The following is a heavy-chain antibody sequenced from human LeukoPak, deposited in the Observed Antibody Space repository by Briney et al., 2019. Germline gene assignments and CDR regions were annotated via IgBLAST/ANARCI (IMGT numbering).Heavy chain of an antibody. CDR1: GYTFTTSG. J-gene: IGHJ3*02. Sequence: ASVKVSCQSSGYTFTTSGISWLRQAPGQGLEWMGWISAYNGNTNYAQKLQGRVTMTTDTSTSTAYMELRSLRSDDTAVYYCATSPYYDFWSGYHDAFDIWGQGTMVTVSS. CDR2: ISAYNGNT. V-gene: IGHV1-18*01. CDR3: ATSPYYDFWSGYHDAFDI. D-gene: IGHD3-3*01.